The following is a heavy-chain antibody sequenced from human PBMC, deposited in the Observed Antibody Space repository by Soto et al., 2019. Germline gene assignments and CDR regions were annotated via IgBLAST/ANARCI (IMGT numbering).Heavy chain of an antibody. J-gene: IGHJ6*02. D-gene: IGHD1-26*01. CDR2: ISGSGGST. CDR1: GFTFSSYA. Sequence: PGGSLRLSCAASGFTFSSYAMSWVRQAPGKGLEWVSAISGSGGSTYYADSVKGRFTISRDNTKNTLYLQMNSLSAEDTAVYYCAKNVELQSAPQYYYYYYGMDVWGQGTTVTVSS. V-gene: IGHV3-23*01. CDR3: AKNVELQSAPQYYYYYYGMDV.